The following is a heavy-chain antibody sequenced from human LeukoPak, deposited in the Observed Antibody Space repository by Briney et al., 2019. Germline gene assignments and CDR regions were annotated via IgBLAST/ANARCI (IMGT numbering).Heavy chain of an antibody. CDR2: TRYDGSNK. CDR3: AKECCSGGTCYGYFQN. D-gene: IGHD2-15*01. J-gene: IGHJ1*01. Sequence: GGSLRLSCAASGFTFSSFGMHWVRQAPGKGLEWVAFTRYDGSNKYYTDSVKGRFTVSRDNSKNTLYLQMNSLRAEDTAVYYCAKECCSGGTCYGYFQNWGQGTLVTVSS. CDR1: GFTFSSFG. V-gene: IGHV3-30*02.